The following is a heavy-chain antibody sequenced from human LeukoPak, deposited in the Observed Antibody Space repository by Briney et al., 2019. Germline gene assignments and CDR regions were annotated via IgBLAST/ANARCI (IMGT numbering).Heavy chain of an antibody. CDR3: ARVARHSRYCYDSSGAPPRYFDY. V-gene: IGHV4-34*01. CDR1: GGSFSGYY. Sequence: SETLSLTCAVYGGSFSGYYWSWIRQPPGKGLEWIGEINHSGSTNYNPSLKSRVTISVDTPKNQFSLKLSSVTAADTAVYYCARVARHSRYCYDSSGAPPRYFDYWGQGTLVTVSS. D-gene: IGHD3-22*01. J-gene: IGHJ4*02. CDR2: INHSGST.